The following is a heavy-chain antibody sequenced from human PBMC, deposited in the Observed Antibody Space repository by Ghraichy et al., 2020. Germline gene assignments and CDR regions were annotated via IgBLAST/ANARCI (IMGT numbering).Heavy chain of an antibody. CDR3: ANSPPSSWELLLYYFDY. CDR1: GFTFSSYA. CDR2: ISGSGGST. V-gene: IGHV3-23*01. D-gene: IGHD1-26*01. J-gene: IGHJ4*02. Sequence: GESLNISCAASGFTFSSYAMSWVRQAPGKGLEWVSAISGSGGSTYYADSVKGRFTISRDNSKNTLYLQMNSLRAEDTAVYYCANSPPSSWELLLYYFDYWGQGTLVTVSS.